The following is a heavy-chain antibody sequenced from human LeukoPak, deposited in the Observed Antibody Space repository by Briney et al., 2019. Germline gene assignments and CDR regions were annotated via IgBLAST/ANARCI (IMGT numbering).Heavy chain of an antibody. CDR2: MYNSGST. CDR1: GGSISGSY. V-gene: IGHV4-59*01. Sequence: SETLSLTCTVSGGSISGSYWSWIRQPPGKGLEWIAYMYNSGSTNYNPSLKSRVTISIDTSKNQFSLKLSSLTAADSAIYYCARGIESYGDYGYWGQGILVTVSS. CDR3: ARGIESYGDYGY. J-gene: IGHJ4*02. D-gene: IGHD4-17*01.